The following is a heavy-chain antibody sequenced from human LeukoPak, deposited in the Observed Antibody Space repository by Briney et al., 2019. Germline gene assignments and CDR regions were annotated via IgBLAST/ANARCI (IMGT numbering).Heavy chain of an antibody. CDR2: IGSSSSSI. CDR3: VRDVRGSGSF. D-gene: IGHD3-10*01. V-gene: IGHV3-48*02. Sequence: GSLRLFFAAPPFTFNYHGLNLGRQASRKGLEWVSFIGSSSSSIYYADSVKGRFIISRDNAKNSLYLQMNSLRDGDTAVYYCVRDVRGSGSFWDQGTLVTVSS. CDR1: PFTFNYHG. J-gene: IGHJ4*02.